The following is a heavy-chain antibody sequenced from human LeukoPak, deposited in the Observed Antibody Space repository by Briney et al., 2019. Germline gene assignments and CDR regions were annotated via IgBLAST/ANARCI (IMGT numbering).Heavy chain of an antibody. V-gene: IGHV4-34*01. J-gene: IGHJ5*02. CDR2: INHSGST. CDR1: GGSFSGHY. CDR3: ARFIDEIDNWFDP. Sequence: SETLSLTCAVYGGSFSGHYWSWIRQPPGKGLEWIGEINHSGSTNYNPSLKSRLTISVDTSKNQFSLKLSSVTAADTAVYYCARFIDEIDNWFDPWGQGTLVTVSS. D-gene: IGHD3-16*02.